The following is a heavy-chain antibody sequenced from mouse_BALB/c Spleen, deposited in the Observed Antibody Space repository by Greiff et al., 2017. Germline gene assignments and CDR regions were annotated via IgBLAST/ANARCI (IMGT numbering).Heavy chain of an antibody. V-gene: IGHV5-9-3*01. D-gene: IGHD2-1*01. CDR2: ISSGGSYT. Sequence: EVQVVESGGGLVKPGGSLKLSCAASGFTFSSYAMSWVRQTPEKRLEWVATISSGGSYTYYPDSVKGRFTISRDNAKNTLYLQMSSLRSEDTAMYYCARLGGNSFAYWGQGTLVTVSA. J-gene: IGHJ3*01. CDR3: ARLGGNSFAY. CDR1: GFTFSSYA.